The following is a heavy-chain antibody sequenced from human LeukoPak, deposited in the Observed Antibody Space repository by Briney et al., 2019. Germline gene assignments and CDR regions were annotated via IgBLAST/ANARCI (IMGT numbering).Heavy chain of an antibody. D-gene: IGHD3-10*01. J-gene: IGHJ4*02. CDR3: AKNRGYGSGSYRHFDH. CDR1: GFSFVSHA. Sequence: GRSLRLSCAASGFSFVSHAMHWVRQAPGKGLEWVALISYDGSNTYYADSVKGRFSISRESSKNTLYLQMNSLRAEDTAIYYCAKNRGYGSGSYRHFDHWGQETLVTVSS. V-gene: IGHV3-30*18. CDR2: ISYDGSNT.